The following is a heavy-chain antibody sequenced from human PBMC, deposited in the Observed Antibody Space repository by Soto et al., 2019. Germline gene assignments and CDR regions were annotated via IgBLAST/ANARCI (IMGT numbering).Heavy chain of an antibody. V-gene: IGHV3-30*03. D-gene: IGHD2-15*01. J-gene: IGHJ4*02. CDR1: EFPFSKYG. Sequence: QVQLVESGGGVVQPGRSLRLSCAASEFPFSKYGMHWVRLAPGKGLEWVAHISYDGSNKHYADSVKGRFTISRDNSKNMLFLQMNSLRTEDTAVYYCAGGQYYFDYCGQGTRVSVSS. CDR2: ISYDGSNK. CDR3: AGGQYYFDY.